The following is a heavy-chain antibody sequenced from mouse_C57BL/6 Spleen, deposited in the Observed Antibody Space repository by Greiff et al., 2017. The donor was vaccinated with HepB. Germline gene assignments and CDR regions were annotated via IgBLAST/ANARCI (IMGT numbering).Heavy chain of an antibody. CDR3: ARVGNMVTTTENAMDY. CDR2: INPSSGYT. Sequence: VQLQQSGAELARPGASVKMSCKASGYTFTSYTMHWVKQRPGQGLEWIGYINPSSGYTKYNQKFKDKATLTADKSSSTAYMQLSSLTSEDSAVYYCARVGNMVTTTENAMDYWGQGTSVTVSS. CDR1: GYTFTSYT. D-gene: IGHD2-2*01. V-gene: IGHV1-4*01. J-gene: IGHJ4*01.